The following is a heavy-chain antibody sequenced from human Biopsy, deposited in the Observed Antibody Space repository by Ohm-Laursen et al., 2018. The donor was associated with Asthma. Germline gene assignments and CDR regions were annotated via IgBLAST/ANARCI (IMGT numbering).Heavy chain of an antibody. V-gene: IGHV4-31*01. CDR1: GGSISSGDYY. Sequence: TLSLTCTVSGGSISSGDYYWSWIRQHPGRGLERIGNIYNRGTTYYNPSLKSLVTLSVNTSKNQFSLKLSSVTDADTAVYYCARDPYGGNADYYYGVDVWGQGTMVTVSS. D-gene: IGHD4-23*01. J-gene: IGHJ6*02. CDR3: ARDPYGGNADYYYGVDV. CDR2: IYNRGTT.